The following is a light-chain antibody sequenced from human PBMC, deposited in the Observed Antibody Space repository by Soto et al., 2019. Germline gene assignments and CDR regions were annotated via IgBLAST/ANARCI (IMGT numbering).Light chain of an antibody. CDR3: QQYNSYPLT. V-gene: IGKV1-5*03. Sequence: DIQMTQSPSTLSAYEGDRVTITCRASQSISSWLAWYQQKPGKAPKLLIYKASSLESGVPSRFSGSGSGTEFTLTISSLQPDDFATYYCQQYNSYPLTFGGGTKVEIK. J-gene: IGKJ4*01. CDR1: QSISSW. CDR2: KAS.